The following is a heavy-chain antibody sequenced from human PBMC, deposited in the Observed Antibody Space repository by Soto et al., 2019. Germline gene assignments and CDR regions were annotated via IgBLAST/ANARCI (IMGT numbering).Heavy chain of an antibody. CDR3: ASPKSQMATLAY. J-gene: IGHJ4*02. V-gene: IGHV4-30-4*01. D-gene: IGHD5-12*01. CDR2: IYYSGNT. CDR1: GASISSDDYY. Sequence: QVQLQESGPGLVKPSQTLSLTCTVSGASISSDDYYWSWIRQPPGKGLEWIGYIYYSGNTYYNPPPRTRXXLXAXVAKTQFSLKLNSVTAADTAVYYCASPKSQMATLAYWGQGTLVTVSS.